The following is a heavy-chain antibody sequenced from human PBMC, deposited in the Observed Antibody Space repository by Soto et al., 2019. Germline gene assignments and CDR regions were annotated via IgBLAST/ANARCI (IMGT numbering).Heavy chain of an antibody. J-gene: IGHJ4*02. V-gene: IGHV3-21*01. Sequence: GGSLRLSCAASGFIFNSYGMNWVRQAPGRGLEWVSYISSSSSYIEYADSVKGRFTISRDNAKNSLYLQMNSLRAEDTAVYYCAREHSTRAGYWGQGTLVTVSS. D-gene: IGHD6-13*01. CDR1: GFIFNSYG. CDR2: ISSSSSYI. CDR3: AREHSTRAGY.